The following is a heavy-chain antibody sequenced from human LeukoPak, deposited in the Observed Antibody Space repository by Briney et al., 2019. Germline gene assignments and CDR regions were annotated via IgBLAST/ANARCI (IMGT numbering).Heavy chain of an antibody. CDR3: AWSGDSSGYYRPSYFDY. V-gene: IGHV1-69*13. CDR2: IIPIFGTA. Sequence: GASVKVSCKASGGTFSSYAISWVRQAPGQGLEWVGGIIPIFGTANYAQKFQGRVTITADESTSTAYMELNSLRSEDTAVYYCAWSGDSSGYYRPSYFDYWGQGTLVTVSS. CDR1: GGTFSSYA. D-gene: IGHD3-22*01. J-gene: IGHJ4*02.